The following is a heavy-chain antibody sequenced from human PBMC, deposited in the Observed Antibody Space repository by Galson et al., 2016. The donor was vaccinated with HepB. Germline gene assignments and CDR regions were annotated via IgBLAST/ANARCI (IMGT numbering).Heavy chain of an antibody. J-gene: IGHJ4*02. D-gene: IGHD4/OR15-4a*01. CDR2: VHTTGNT. CDR1: GGSISSGNYS. CDR3: VKEAYTYGALHDYFEY. Sequence: TLSLTCTVSGGSISSGNYSWSWIRQPAGKRLEWIGRVHTTGNTDYNSSLKSRLAISLDTSKNQFSLKVTSVTASDTAVYYCVKEAYTYGALHDYFEYWGQGTLVTVSS. V-gene: IGHV4-61*02.